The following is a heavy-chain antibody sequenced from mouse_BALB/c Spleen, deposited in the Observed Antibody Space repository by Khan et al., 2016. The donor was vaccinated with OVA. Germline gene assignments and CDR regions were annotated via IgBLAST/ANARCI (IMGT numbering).Heavy chain of an antibody. J-gene: IGHJ3*01. V-gene: IGHV3-2*02. Sequence: VQLKESGPGLVKPSQSLSLTCTVTGYSITSDYAWNWIRQFPGNKLEWMGYINYSGGTSYFPSLKSRISITRDTSKNQFFLQLNSVTTEDSATYYCARWFAYWGQGTLVTVS. CDR3: ARWFAY. CDR2: INYSGGT. CDR1: GYSITSDYA.